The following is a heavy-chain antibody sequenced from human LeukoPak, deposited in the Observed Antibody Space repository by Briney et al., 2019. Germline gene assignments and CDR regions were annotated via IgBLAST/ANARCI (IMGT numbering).Heavy chain of an antibody. CDR2: IKQDGSEK. V-gene: IGHV3-7*01. Sequence: HPGGSLRLSCAASVSTFISYWGSWVRQAPGKGLEWVANIKQDGSEKYYVDSVKGRFTISRDNAKNSLYLQMSSLRAEDTAVYYCARDLDSSSWYYFDYWGQGTLVTVSS. CDR1: VSTFISYW. D-gene: IGHD6-13*01. CDR3: ARDLDSSSWYYFDY. J-gene: IGHJ4*02.